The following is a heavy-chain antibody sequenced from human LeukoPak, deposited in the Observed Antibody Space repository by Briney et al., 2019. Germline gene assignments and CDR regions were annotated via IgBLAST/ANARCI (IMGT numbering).Heavy chain of an antibody. J-gene: IGHJ4*02. Sequence: ASVKVSCKASGYTITNNYMHWVRQAPGQGLEWMGVINPSGTGTSYARKFQGRITMSRDTSTSTVYMELSSLRSEDTAVYYCARLKSSLRALDYWGQGTLVTVSS. CDR2: INPSGTGT. CDR1: GYTITNNY. V-gene: IGHV1-46*01. D-gene: IGHD1-26*01. CDR3: ARLKSSLRALDY.